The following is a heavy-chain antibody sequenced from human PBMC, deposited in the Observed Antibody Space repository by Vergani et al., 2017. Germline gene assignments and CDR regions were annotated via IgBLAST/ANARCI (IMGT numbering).Heavy chain of an antibody. CDR3: ASGGHGSENGGALQL. Sequence: EVQLVQSGAEVKKPGESLKISCQGSGYSITNYWIAWVRQRPGKGLEWMGIIYAGDSDVRYSPSFQGQVTMSVAKSLSTAYLQWSSLKASDTATYFCASGGHGSENGGALQLWGQGTNITVSS. CDR1: GYSITNYW. D-gene: IGHD3-10*01. V-gene: IGHV5-51*03. CDR2: IYAGDSDV. J-gene: IGHJ3*01.